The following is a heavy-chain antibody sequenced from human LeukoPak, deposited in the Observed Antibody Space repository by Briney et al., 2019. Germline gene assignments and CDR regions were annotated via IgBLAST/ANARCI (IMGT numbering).Heavy chain of an antibody. CDR1: GGSISSGGYS. D-gene: IGHD2-21*02. CDR3: ARYCGGDCYSFDY. J-gene: IGHJ4*02. Sequence: SETLSLTCAVSGGSISSGGYSWSWIWQPPGKGLEWIGYIYHSGSTYYNPSLKSRVTISVDRSKNQFSLKLSSVTAADTAVYCCARYCGGDCYSFDYWGQGTLVTVSS. CDR2: IYHSGST. V-gene: IGHV4-30-2*01.